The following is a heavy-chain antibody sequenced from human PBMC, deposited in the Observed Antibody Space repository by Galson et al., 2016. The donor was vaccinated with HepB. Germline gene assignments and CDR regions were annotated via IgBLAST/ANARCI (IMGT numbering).Heavy chain of an antibody. J-gene: IGHJ1*01. CDR1: GYTFTNDW. V-gene: IGHV5-10-1*01. D-gene: IGHD6-19*01. CDR2: FDPSDSYT. CDR3: ATHRLPVADIGLAWWIDL. Sequence: QSGAEVKKPGESLRISCKGSGYTFTNDWVSWVRQKPGKGLEWMGRFDPSDSYTKYSPSLQGHVTFSVDKSVNAAYLQWDSLKASDTGMYFCATHRLPVADIGLAWWIDLWGQGTLVVVSS.